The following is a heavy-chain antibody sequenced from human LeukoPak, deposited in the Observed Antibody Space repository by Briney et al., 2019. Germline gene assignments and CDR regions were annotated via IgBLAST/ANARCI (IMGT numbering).Heavy chain of an antibody. Sequence: SETLSLTCTVSGGSISSSRYYWGWIRQPPGKGLEWIGSIYYSGSTYYNPSLKSRVTISVDTSKNQFSLKLSSVTAADTAVYYCARKGYYDSSGYLNYWGQGTLVTVSS. J-gene: IGHJ4*02. CDR1: GGSISSSRYY. CDR2: IYYSGST. D-gene: IGHD3-22*01. V-gene: IGHV4-39*01. CDR3: ARKGYYDSSGYLNY.